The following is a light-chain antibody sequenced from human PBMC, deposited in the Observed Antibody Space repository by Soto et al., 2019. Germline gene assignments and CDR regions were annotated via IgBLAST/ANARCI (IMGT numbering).Light chain of an antibody. Sequence: TVFTQSPETLSFSPGGRATLSRRASQSVSSSYLAWYHQRPGQAPRLLIYGASRRATGIPDRFSGSGSGTDFTLTISRLEPEDFAVYYCQQYDRSWTFGQGTKVDIK. V-gene: IGKV3-20*01. CDR3: QQYDRSWT. CDR1: QSVSSSY. J-gene: IGKJ1*01. CDR2: GAS.